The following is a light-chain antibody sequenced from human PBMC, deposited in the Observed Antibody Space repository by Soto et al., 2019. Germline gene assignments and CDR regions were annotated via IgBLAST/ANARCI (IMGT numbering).Light chain of an antibody. V-gene: IGLV2-8*01. J-gene: IGLJ2*01. CDR2: EVN. CDR1: SGDVGAYNY. CDR3: SSYTSSSTLV. Sequence: QSVLTQSPSASASPGQSVTISCTGSSGDVGAYNYVSWYQQHPGKAPKLIIYEVNKRPSGVPDRFSGSKSGNTASLTISGLQAEDEADYYCSSYTSSSTLVFGGGTKLTVL.